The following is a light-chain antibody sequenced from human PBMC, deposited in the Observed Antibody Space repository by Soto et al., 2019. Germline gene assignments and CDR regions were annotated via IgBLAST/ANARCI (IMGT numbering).Light chain of an antibody. CDR2: RIS. Sequence: EIVMMQSPGTLSVFPGERVTLSCRASQSVSGYLDWFQQKPGQAPRLVLLRISTRAIGVPARFSGSGSETEFTLTISGLQSEDSGVYYCLQHYAWPWTFGQGTKVEIK. CDR1: QSVSGY. J-gene: IGKJ1*01. CDR3: LQHYAWPWT. V-gene: IGKV3-15*01.